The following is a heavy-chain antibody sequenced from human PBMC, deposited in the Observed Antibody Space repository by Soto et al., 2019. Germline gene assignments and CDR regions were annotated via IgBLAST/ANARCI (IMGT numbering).Heavy chain of an antibody. J-gene: IGHJ4*02. CDR2: IWYDGSNK. CDR3: ARAASKDCGGDCYLDY. CDR1: GFTFSSYG. V-gene: IGHV3-33*01. D-gene: IGHD2-21*02. Sequence: QVQLVESGGGVVQPGRSLRLSCAASGFTFSSYGMHWVRQAPGKGLEWVAVIWYDGSNKYYADSVKGRFTISRDNSKNTLYLQMNSLRAEDTAVYYCARAASKDCGGDCYLDYWGQGTLVTVSS.